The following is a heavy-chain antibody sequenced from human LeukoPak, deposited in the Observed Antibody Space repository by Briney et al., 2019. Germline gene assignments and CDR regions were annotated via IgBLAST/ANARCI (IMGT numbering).Heavy chain of an antibody. D-gene: IGHD4-17*01. V-gene: IGHV4-39*01. CDR3: ARRYGDYPFDY. Sequence: SETLSLTCTVSGGSISSSSYYWGWIRQPPGKGLEWIGSIYYSGSTYYNPSLKSRVTISVDTSKNPFSLKLSSVTAADTAVYYCARRYGDYPFDYWGQGTLVTVSS. CDR2: IYYSGST. CDR1: GGSISSSSYY. J-gene: IGHJ4*02.